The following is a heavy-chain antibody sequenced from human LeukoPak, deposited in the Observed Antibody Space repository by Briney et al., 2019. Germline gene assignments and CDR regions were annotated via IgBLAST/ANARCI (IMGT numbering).Heavy chain of an antibody. CDR2: INHSGST. Sequence: PSETLSLTCAVYGGSFSGYYWSWIRQPPGKGLEWIGEINHSGSTNYNPSLKSRVTISVDTSKNQFSLKLSSVTAADTAVYYCARIQMAYCSSTSCYPVGMDVWGQGTTVTVSS. V-gene: IGHV4-34*01. CDR3: ARIQMAYCSSTSCYPVGMDV. D-gene: IGHD2-2*01. J-gene: IGHJ6*02. CDR1: GGSFSGYY.